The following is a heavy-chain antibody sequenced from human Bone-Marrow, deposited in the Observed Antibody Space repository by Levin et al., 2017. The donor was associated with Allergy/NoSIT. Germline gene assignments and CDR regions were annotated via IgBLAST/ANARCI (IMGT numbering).Heavy chain of an antibody. J-gene: IGHJ4*02. CDR3: ARDGMITFGGVIVTKFDY. CDR2: IYYSGST. CDR1: GGSISSSSYY. V-gene: IGHV4-39*07. D-gene: IGHD3-16*02. Sequence: SETLSLTCTVSGGSISSSSYYWGWIHQPPGKGLEWIGSIYYSGSTYYNPSLKSRVTISVDTSKNQFSLKLSSVTAADTAVYYCARDGMITFGGVIVTKFDYWGQGTLVTVSS.